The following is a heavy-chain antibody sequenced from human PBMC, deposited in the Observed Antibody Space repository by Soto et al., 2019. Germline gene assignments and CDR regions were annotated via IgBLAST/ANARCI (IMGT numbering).Heavy chain of an antibody. CDR3: ARGPLIEVVPAAIRDNWFDP. Sequence: SETLSLTCAVYGGSFSGYYWSWIRQPPGKGLEWIGEINHSGSTNYNPSLKSRVTISVDTSKNQFSLKLSSVTAADTAVYYCARGPLIEVVPAAIRDNWFDPWGQGTLVTVSS. J-gene: IGHJ5*02. D-gene: IGHD2-2*01. CDR2: INHSGST. V-gene: IGHV4-34*01. CDR1: GGSFSGYY.